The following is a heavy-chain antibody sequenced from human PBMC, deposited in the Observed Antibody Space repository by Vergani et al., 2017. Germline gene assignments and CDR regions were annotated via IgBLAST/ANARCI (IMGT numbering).Heavy chain of an antibody. J-gene: IGHJ6*03. V-gene: IGHV4-34*01. CDR2: INHSGST. CDR3: ASLRGIAARPGVYYYYMDV. Sequence: QVQLQQWGAGLLKPSETLSLTCAVYGGSFSGYYWSWIRQPPGKGLEWIGEINHSGSTNYNPSLKSRVTISVDTSKNQFSLKLSSVTAADTAVYYCASLRGIAARPGVYYYYMDVWGKGTTVTVSS. D-gene: IGHD6-6*01. CDR1: GGSFSGYY.